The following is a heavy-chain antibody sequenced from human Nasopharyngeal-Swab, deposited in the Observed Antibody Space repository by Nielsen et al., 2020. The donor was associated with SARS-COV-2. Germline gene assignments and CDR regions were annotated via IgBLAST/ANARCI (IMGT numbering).Heavy chain of an antibody. CDR1: GFIFSSYG. CDR3: AKVPGSSWVDAFDI. V-gene: IGHV3-30*18. CDR2: ISYDGSNK. Sequence: GESLKISCAASGFIFSSYGMHWVRQAPGKGLEWVVVISYDGSNKYYADSLKGRFTISKDNSKNTLYLQMNSLRAEDTAVYYCAKVPGSSWVDAFDIWGQGTKVTVSS. J-gene: IGHJ3*02. D-gene: IGHD6-13*01.